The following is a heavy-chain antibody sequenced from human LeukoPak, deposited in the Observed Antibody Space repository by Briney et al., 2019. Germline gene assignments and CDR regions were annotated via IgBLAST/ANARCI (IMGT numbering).Heavy chain of an antibody. CDR2: INNDGSTT. D-gene: IGHD6-13*01. V-gene: IGHV3-74*01. CDR1: GFDFDDYG. CDR3: ARGVSSWYVFDY. Sequence: PGGSLRLSCAASGFDFDDYGMSWVRQAPGKGLVWVSRINNDGSTTNYADSAKGRFTISRDNAKNTLYLQMNSLTAEDTAVYYCARGVSSWYVFDYWGQGTLVTVSS. J-gene: IGHJ4*02.